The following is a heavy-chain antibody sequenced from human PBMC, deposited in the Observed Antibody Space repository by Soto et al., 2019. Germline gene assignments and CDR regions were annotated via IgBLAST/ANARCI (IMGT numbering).Heavy chain of an antibody. CDR2: IGIGSSTK. V-gene: IGHV3-48*01. D-gene: IGHD2-21*02. CDR1: GFTFSDYY. CDR3: ATRPAFCGGDCYAVGH. J-gene: IGHJ4*02. Sequence: GGSLRLSCAASGFTFSDYYMNWVRQAPGKGLEWVSYIGIGSSTKYYADSVKGRFTISRDNAKNSLYLQMDSLRAEDTAVYYCATRPAFCGGDCYAVGHWGQGTLVTVSS.